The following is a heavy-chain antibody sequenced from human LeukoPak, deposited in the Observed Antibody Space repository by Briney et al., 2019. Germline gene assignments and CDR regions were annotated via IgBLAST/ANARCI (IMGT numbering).Heavy chain of an antibody. Sequence: ASVKVSCKASGYTFTSYAMHWVRQAPGQGLEWMGWINAGNGNTKYSQKFQGRVTITRDTSASTAYMELSSLRSEDTAVYYCARAPTPRWELPFDYWGQGTLVTVSS. CDR1: GYTFTSYA. CDR3: ARAPTPRWELPFDY. V-gene: IGHV1-3*01. CDR2: INAGNGNT. D-gene: IGHD1-26*01. J-gene: IGHJ4*02.